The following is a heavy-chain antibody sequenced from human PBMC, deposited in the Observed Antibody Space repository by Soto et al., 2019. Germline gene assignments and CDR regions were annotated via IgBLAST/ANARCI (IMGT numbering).Heavy chain of an antibody. V-gene: IGHV3-30-3*01. CDR3: ARAGCDGGSCYTLVGLRYGMDV. Sequence: QVQLVESGGGVGQPGRSLRLSCVASGFTFSSYAMHWVRQAPGKGLEWVAVISYDGNNKYYADSVKGRFTISRDNSKNTLYLQMNSLRLEDTAVYYCARAGCDGGSCYTLVGLRYGMDVWGQGTTVTVSS. J-gene: IGHJ6*02. CDR2: ISYDGNNK. CDR1: GFTFSSYA. D-gene: IGHD2-15*01.